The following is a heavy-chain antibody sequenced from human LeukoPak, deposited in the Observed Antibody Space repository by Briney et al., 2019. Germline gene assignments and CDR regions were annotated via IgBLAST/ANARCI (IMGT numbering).Heavy chain of an antibody. Sequence: ASVKVSCKASGYTFTSYGISWVRQAPGKGLEWMGWISAYNGNTNYAQKLQGRVTMTIDTSTSTAYMELRSLRSDDTAVYYCARDPPGYSSGWYGYYFDYWGQRTLVTVSS. V-gene: IGHV1-18*01. J-gene: IGHJ4*02. D-gene: IGHD6-19*01. CDR3: ARDPPGYSSGWYGYYFDY. CDR1: GYTFTSYG. CDR2: ISAYNGNT.